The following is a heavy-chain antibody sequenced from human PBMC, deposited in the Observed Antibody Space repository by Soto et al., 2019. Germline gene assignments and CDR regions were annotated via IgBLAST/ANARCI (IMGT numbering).Heavy chain of an antibody. CDR2: IYYSGST. J-gene: IGHJ3*01. CDR1: GGSISSSSYY. CDR3: ARLIVVVPAAIR. Sequence: SETLSLTCTVSGGSISSSSYYWGWIRQPPGKGLEWIGSIYYSGSTYYNPSLKSRVTISVDTSKNQLSLKLSSVTAADTAVYYCARLIVVVPAAIRWGQGTMVTVSS. V-gene: IGHV4-39*01. D-gene: IGHD2-2*01.